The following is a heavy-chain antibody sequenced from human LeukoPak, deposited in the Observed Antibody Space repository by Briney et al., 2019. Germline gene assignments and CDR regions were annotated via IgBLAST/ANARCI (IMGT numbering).Heavy chain of an antibody. CDR2: IYYSGST. V-gene: IGHV4-59*01. J-gene: IGHJ4*02. Sequence: SETLSLTCTGAGGSISSYYWSWIRQPPGKGLEWVWYIYYSGSTNYNPSLKSRVTISVDTSKNPFSLKLSSVTAADTAVYYCAREKYCSGGSCWYFDYWGQGTLVTVSS. CDR1: GGSISSYY. D-gene: IGHD2-15*01. CDR3: AREKYCSGGSCWYFDY.